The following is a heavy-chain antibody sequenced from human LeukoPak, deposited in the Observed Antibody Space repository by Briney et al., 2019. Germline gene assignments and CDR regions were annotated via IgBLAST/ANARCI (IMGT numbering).Heavy chain of an antibody. D-gene: IGHD3-10*01. CDR3: AKGFVGYGSGSYYIPRIVYGMDV. V-gene: IGHV3-30*02. CDR2: IRSDGSNT. CDR1: GFSFSDFD. J-gene: IGHJ6*02. Sequence: GGSLRLSCATSGFSFSDFDMQWVRQAPGQGLEWVAFIRSDGSNTYYGDSVKGRFTISRDNSKKILHLQMNSLRAEDAAVYYCAKGFVGYGSGSYYIPRIVYGMDVWGQGTTVTVSS.